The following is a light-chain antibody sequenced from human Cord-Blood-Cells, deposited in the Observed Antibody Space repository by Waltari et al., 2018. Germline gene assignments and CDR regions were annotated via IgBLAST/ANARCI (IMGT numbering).Light chain of an antibody. J-gene: IGLJ3*02. Sequence: QLVLTQSPSASASLGASVKLTCTLSSGHSSYAIAWHQQQPEKGPRYLMKLNSDGSHSKGDGIPDRFSGSSSGAERYLTISSLQSEDEADYYCPTWGTGIHVFGGGTKLTVL. CDR2: LNSDGSH. CDR1: SGHSSYA. V-gene: IGLV4-69*01. CDR3: PTWGTGIHV.